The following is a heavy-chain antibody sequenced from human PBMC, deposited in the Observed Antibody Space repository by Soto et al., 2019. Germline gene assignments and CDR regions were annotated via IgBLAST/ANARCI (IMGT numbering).Heavy chain of an antibody. CDR2: ISPIFGTA. J-gene: IGHJ2*01. V-gene: IGHV1-69*13. CDR3: ARGAPYYYASKRTRYFDL. D-gene: IGHD3-10*01. CDR1: GGTFSSYA. Sequence: SVKVSCKASGGTFSSYAISWVRQAPGQGLEWMGGISPIFGTANYAQKFQGRVTITADESTGTAYMELSSLRSEDTAVYYCARGAPYYYASKRTRYFDLWGRGTMVTVSS.